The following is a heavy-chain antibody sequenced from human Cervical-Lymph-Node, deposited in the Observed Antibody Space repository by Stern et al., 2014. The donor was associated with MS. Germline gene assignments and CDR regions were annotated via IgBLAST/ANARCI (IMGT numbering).Heavy chain of an antibody. J-gene: IGHJ4*02. CDR3: ARRQRIEMAWGFGWSFDY. CDR1: GGSFSDYY. CDR2: INHIETT. Sequence: QVQLQQWGAGLLKPSETLSLTCAVYGGSFSDYYWSWIRQPPGKGLEWIGEINHIETTSYNPSLHSRVTQSIDTSKNQFSLKLTSVTAADTAVYYCARRQRIEMAWGFGWSFDYWGPGTLVTVSS. D-gene: IGHD2-21*01. V-gene: IGHV4-34*01.